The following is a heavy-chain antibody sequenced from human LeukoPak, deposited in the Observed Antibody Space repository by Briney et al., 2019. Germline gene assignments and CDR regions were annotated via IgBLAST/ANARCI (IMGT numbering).Heavy chain of an antibody. V-gene: IGHV4-39*01. Sequence: SETLSLTCTVSGGSINSRSYYWGWIRQPPGKGLEWIGSIYYSGSTYHNPSLKSRVTISVDTSKNQLSLKLSSVTAADTAVYYCAFRRDGYKGGNWFDPWGQRTLVTVSS. D-gene: IGHD5-24*01. CDR3: AFRRDGYKGGNWFDP. CDR2: IYYSGST. J-gene: IGHJ5*02. CDR1: GGSINSRSYY.